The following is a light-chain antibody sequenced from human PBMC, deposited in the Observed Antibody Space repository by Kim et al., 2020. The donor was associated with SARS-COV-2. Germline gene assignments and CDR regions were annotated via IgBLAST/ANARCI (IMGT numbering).Light chain of an antibody. CDR3: QQYGSSPFT. V-gene: IGKV3-20*01. CDR1: QSVSSSY. Sequence: EIVLTQSPGTLSLSPGERATISCRASQSVSSSYLAWYQQKPGQAPRLLIYGVSSRATGIPDRFSGSGSGTDFTLTISRLEPEDFAVYYCQQYGSSPFTFGPGTKVDIK. CDR2: GVS. J-gene: IGKJ3*01.